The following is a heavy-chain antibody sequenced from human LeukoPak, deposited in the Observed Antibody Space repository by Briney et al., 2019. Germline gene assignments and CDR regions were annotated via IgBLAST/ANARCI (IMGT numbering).Heavy chain of an antibody. CDR2: ISPTTI. CDR1: GFTFTMYS. J-gene: IGHJ4*02. Sequence: GGSLRLSCAASGFTFTMYSLNWGRQAPGKGLEWVSYISPTTIYYADSVRGRFLISRDDAKNSLYLQMNSLRAEDTAIYYCARDTAYSFDYWGQGTLVTVSS. CDR3: ARDTAYSFDY. D-gene: IGHD2-21*01. V-gene: IGHV3-48*01.